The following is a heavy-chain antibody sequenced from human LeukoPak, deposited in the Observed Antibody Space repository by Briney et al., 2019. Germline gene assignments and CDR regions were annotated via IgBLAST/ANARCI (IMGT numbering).Heavy chain of an antibody. V-gene: IGHV3-43*01. CDR3: AKDIGDTAMGSFDY. CDR2: ISWDGGST. CDR1: GFTFDDYT. D-gene: IGHD5-18*01. Sequence: GGSLRLSCAASGFTFDDYTMHWVRQAPGKGLEWVSLISWDGGSTYADSVKGRFTISRDNSKNSLYLQMNSLRTEGTALYYCAKDIGDTAMGSFDYWGQGTLVTVSS. J-gene: IGHJ4*02.